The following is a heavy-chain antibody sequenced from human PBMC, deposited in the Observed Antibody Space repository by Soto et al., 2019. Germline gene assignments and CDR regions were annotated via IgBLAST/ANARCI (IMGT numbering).Heavy chain of an antibody. J-gene: IGHJ4*02. V-gene: IGHV1-2*02. D-gene: IGHD6-13*01. CDR2: INLNDGGT. CDR3: VRDAPSQQSIFDL. Sequence: ASVKVSCKASEYSFGDYYLHWLRQAPGQGLEWMGWINLNDGGTNYARKFQGRVTMTSDKSITTVYMELSSLRYDDTAVYYCVRDAPSQQSIFDLWGQGTLVTVSS. CDR1: EYSFGDYY.